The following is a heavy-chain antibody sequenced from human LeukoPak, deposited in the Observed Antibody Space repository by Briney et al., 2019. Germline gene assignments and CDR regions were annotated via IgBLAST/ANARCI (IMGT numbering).Heavy chain of an antibody. Sequence: SETLSLTCTVSGGSISSYYWSWIRPPPGKGLEWIAYISYSGSTKYNPSLQNRVTISIDTSKDQFSLKLSTVTAADTAVYFCARVTCEAARYWYFDLWGRGTLVTVSS. CDR2: ISYSGST. CDR1: GGSISSYY. J-gene: IGHJ2*01. D-gene: IGHD6-6*01. V-gene: IGHV4-59*01. CDR3: ARVTCEAARYWYFDL.